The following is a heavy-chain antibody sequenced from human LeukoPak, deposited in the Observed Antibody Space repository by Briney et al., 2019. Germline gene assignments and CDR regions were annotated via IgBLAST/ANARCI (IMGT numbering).Heavy chain of an antibody. CDR3: ARQWGFDYSFDWYFDL. CDR1: GGSISSSTYY. Sequence: SETLSLTCTASGGSISSSTYYWGWIRQPPGKGLEWIGSLYYSGSTYYNPSLKSRVTMSVDTSKIQFSLKLSSVTAADTAVYYCARQWGFDYSFDWYFDLWGRGILVTVSS. J-gene: IGHJ2*01. V-gene: IGHV4-39*01. CDR2: LYYSGST. D-gene: IGHD4-11*01.